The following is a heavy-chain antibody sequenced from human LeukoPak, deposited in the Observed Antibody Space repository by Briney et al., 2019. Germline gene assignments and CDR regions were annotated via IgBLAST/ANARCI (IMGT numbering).Heavy chain of an antibody. Sequence: ASVKVSCKASGYTFTSYAIHWVRQAPGQRLEWMGWINAGNGNTKYSQKLQGRVTITRDTSASTAYMELSSLRSDDTAVYYCAMWVAAAGTVWDYWGQGTLVTVSS. V-gene: IGHV1-3*01. CDR2: INAGNGNT. CDR1: GYTFTSYA. J-gene: IGHJ4*02. CDR3: AMWVAAAGTVWDY. D-gene: IGHD6-13*01.